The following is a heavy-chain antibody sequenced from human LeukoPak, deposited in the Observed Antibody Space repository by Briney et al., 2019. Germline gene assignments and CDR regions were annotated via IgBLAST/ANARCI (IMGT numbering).Heavy chain of an antibody. V-gene: IGHV3-23*01. Sequence: GGSLRLSCAASGFTFSSYAMSLVRQAPGKGLEWVSAISGSGGSTYYADSVKGRFTISRDNFKNTLYLQMNSLRAEDTAVYYCAKDGRHWNDDIDYWGQGTLVTVSS. CDR1: GFTFSSYA. J-gene: IGHJ4*02. D-gene: IGHD1-1*01. CDR2: ISGSGGST. CDR3: AKDGRHWNDDIDY.